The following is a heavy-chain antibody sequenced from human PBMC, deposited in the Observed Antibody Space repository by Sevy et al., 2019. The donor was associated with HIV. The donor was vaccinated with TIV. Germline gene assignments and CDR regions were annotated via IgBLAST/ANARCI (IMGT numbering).Heavy chain of an antibody. CDR1: GYTFTSYA. D-gene: IGHD6-6*01. CDR2: LNTNTGNP. V-gene: IGHV7-4-1*02. J-gene: IGHJ6*02. CDR3: ARGKELVLFSYYGMDV. Sequence: ASVKVSCKASGYTFTSYAMNWVRQAPGQGLEWMGWLNTNTGNPRYAQGFKGRFVFSLDTSVSTANLQTSSLKAEDTAVYYCARGKELVLFSYYGMDVWGQGTTVTVSS.